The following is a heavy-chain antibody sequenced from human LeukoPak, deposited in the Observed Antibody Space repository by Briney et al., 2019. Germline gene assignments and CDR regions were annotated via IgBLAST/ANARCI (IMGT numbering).Heavy chain of an antibody. CDR3: AKLIGGRWLQSADY. Sequence: PGGSLRLSCAASGFTFSPYGMHWVRQAPGKGLEWVAVISYDGSNKYYADSVKGRFTISRDNSKNTLYLQMNSLRAEDTAVYYCAKLIGGRWLQSADYWGQGTLVTVSS. V-gene: IGHV3-30*18. CDR1: GFTFSPYG. CDR2: ISYDGSNK. J-gene: IGHJ4*02. D-gene: IGHD5-24*01.